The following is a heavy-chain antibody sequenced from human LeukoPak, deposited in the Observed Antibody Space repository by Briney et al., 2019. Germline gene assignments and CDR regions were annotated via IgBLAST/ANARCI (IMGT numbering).Heavy chain of an antibody. CDR3: ARSPPMATIDY. J-gene: IGHJ4*02. D-gene: IGHD5-24*01. CDR2: IYYSGNT. V-gene: IGHV4-59*01. Sequence: SETLSLTCTVSGGSISSYYWSWIRQPPGKGLEWIGYIYYSGNTNYNPSLKSRVTISVDTSKNQFSLKLSSVTAADTAVYYCARSPPMATIDYWGQGTLVTVSS. CDR1: GGSISSYY.